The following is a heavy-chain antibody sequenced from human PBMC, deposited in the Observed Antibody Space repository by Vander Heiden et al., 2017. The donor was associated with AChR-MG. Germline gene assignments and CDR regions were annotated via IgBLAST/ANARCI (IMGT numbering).Heavy chain of an antibody. CDR2: ISSDGNNK. Sequence: QVQLVESGGDVVQPGRSLRLSCAASGFIFSTYAMHWVRQAPGKGLEWVAVISSDGNNKYSADSVKGRFTVSRDNSKNTMYLQMSSLRAEDTAAYYCTRDLYSSGWYFYFQHWGQGTLVTVSS. V-gene: IGHV3-30-3*01. D-gene: IGHD6-19*01. CDR1: GFIFSTYA. J-gene: IGHJ1*01. CDR3: TRDLYSSGWYFYFQH.